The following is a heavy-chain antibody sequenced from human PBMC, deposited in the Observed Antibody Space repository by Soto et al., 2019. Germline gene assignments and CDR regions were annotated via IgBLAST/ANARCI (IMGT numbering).Heavy chain of an antibody. V-gene: IGHV4-34*01. Sequence: QVQLHQWGAGLLKPSETLSLACSLYSGSLSGYYWSWIRQPPGKGLEWIGEINPSGTTNYSPSLKSRVSISVDTSKNQFSLNLTSLTAADTAVYYCARAPKVSGSAQTRPDFWGQGSLVTVSS. D-gene: IGHD6-6*01. CDR3: ARAPKVSGSAQTRPDF. J-gene: IGHJ4*02. CDR1: SGSLSGYY. CDR2: INPSGTT.